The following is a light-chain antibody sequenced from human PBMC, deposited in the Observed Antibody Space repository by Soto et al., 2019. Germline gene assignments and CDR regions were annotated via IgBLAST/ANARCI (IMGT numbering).Light chain of an antibody. CDR3: QQYNKWPLLLT. V-gene: IGKV3-20*01. CDR1: QSVGRNY. Sequence: EIVLTQSPGTLSLSPGESATLSCRASQSVGRNYLAWFQHKPDQAPRLLIYDASNRATGVPDRFSGSGSGTDFTLSVTRLEPEDFAVYYCQQYNKWPLLLTFGGGTKVEIK. J-gene: IGKJ4*01. CDR2: DAS.